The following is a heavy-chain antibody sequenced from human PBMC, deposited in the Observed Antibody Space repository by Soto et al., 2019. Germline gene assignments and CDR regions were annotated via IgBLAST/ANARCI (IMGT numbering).Heavy chain of an antibody. CDR1: GFIFNSYD. CDR2: LSHDGSKK. CDR3: VKALIGYCGGSTCDIFPS. Sequence: QVQLIESGGGVVQPGRSLRLSCAASGFIFNSYDMHWVRQAPGKGLEWVAFLSHDGSKKFYVDSLKGRITISRDNFNNTLYLGMNSLRPEDTVVNYCVKALIGYCGGSTCDIFPSWGQGALVTVSS. D-gene: IGHD2-2*01. V-gene: IGHV3-30*18. J-gene: IGHJ4*02.